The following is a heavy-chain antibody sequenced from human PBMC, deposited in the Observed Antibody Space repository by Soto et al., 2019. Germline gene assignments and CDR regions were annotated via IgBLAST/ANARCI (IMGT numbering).Heavy chain of an antibody. J-gene: IGHJ6*02. CDR3: ARGIAARQHKYYYGMDV. Sequence: QVQLVESGGDVVQPGRSLRLSCAASGFTFSSYAMHWVRQAPGKGLEWVAVISYDGSNKYYADSVKGRFTISRDNSKNTLYLQMNSLRAEDTAVYYCARGIAARQHKYYYGMDVWGQGTTVTVSS. D-gene: IGHD6-6*01. V-gene: IGHV3-30-3*01. CDR2: ISYDGSNK. CDR1: GFTFSSYA.